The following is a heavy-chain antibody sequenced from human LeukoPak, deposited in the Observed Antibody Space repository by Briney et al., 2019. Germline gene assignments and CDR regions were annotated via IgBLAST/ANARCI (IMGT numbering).Heavy chain of an antibody. Sequence: SETLSLTCTVSGGSISSYYWSWIRQPPGKGLEWIGEINHSGSTNYNPSLKSRVTISVDTSKNQFSLKLSSVTAADTAVYYCARAYSGSYYRWGQGTLVTVSS. D-gene: IGHD6-19*01. CDR1: GGSISSYY. CDR2: INHSGST. J-gene: IGHJ4*02. V-gene: IGHV4-34*01. CDR3: ARAYSGSYYR.